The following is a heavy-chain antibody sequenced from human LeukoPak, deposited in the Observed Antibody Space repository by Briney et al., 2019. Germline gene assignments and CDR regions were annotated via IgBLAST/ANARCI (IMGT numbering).Heavy chain of an antibody. V-gene: IGHV3-48*03. Sequence: PGGSLRLSCAASGFTFSSYEMNWVRQAPGKGLEWVSYISSSGSTIYYADSVKGRFTISRDNAKNSLYLQMISLRAEDTAVYYCARGISANYAWGSYRYTDFVYWGQGTLVTVAS. CDR2: ISSSGSTI. CDR1: GFTFSSYE. CDR3: ARGISANYAWGSYRYTDFVY. D-gene: IGHD3-16*02. J-gene: IGHJ4*02.